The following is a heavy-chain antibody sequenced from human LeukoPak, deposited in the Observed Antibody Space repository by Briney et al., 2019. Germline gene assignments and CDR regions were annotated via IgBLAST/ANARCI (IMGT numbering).Heavy chain of an antibody. CDR3: ARDPTVVRGGYFDY. Sequence: SVKVSCKASGGTFSSYAIGWVRQAPGQGLEWMGGIIPIFGTANYAQKFQGRVTITADESTSTAYMELSSLRSEDTAVYYCARDPTVVRGGYFDYWGQGTLVTVSS. D-gene: IGHD4-23*01. J-gene: IGHJ4*02. V-gene: IGHV1-69*13. CDR2: IIPIFGTA. CDR1: GGTFSSYA.